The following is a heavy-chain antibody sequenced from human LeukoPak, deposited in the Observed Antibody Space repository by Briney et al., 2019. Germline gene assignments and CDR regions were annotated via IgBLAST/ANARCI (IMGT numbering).Heavy chain of an antibody. CDR2: ISGSGGST. J-gene: IGHJ4*02. CDR3: AKDQGGNIVLMVYAISSGFDY. V-gene: IGHV3-23*01. D-gene: IGHD2-8*01. CDR1: GFTFSSYA. Sequence: GGSLGLSCAASGFTFSSYAMSWVRQAPGKGLEWVSAISGSGGSTYYADSVKGRFTISRDNSKNTLYLQMNSLRAEDTAVYYCAKDQGGNIVLMVYAISSGFDYWGQGTLVTVSS.